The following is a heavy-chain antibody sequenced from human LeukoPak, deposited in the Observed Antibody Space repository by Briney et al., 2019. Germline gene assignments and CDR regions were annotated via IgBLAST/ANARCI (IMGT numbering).Heavy chain of an antibody. CDR3: AEGESGDYFDY. V-gene: IGHV4-59*01. Sequence: PSETLSLTCTVSGGFISSYYWSWIRQPPGKGLEWIGYIYYSGSTNYNPSLKSRVTISVDTSKNQFSLKLSSVTAADTAVYYCAEGESGDYFDYWGRGTLVTVSS. CDR2: IYYSGST. J-gene: IGHJ4*02. CDR1: GGFISSYY. D-gene: IGHD7-27*01.